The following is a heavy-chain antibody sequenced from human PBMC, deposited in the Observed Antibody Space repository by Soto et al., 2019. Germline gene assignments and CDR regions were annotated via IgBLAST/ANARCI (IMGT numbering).Heavy chain of an antibody. J-gene: IGHJ5*01. Sequence: EVQLLESGGGLVQPGGSLRLSCAASGFTFSSFEMSWVRQAPGRGLEWVSFISDDSSRTYYADAVKGRFTISSDNCQLALYLQMNSLTAEDTAVYACVKGGWLDFWGQGTLVTVSS. D-gene: IGHD3-16*01. CDR1: GFTFSSFE. V-gene: IGHV3-23*01. CDR3: VKGGWLDF. CDR2: ISDDSSRT.